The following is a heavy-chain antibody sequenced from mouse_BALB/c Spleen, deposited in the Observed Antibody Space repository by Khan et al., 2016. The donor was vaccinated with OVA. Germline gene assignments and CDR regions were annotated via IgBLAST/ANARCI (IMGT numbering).Heavy chain of an antibody. D-gene: IGHD2-1*01. CDR1: GYSITSDYA. CDR2: ISYSGST. V-gene: IGHV3-2*02. Sequence: VQLKESGPGLVKPSQSLSLTCTVTGYSITSDYAWNWIRQFPGNKLEWMGYISYSGSTRYNPSLKSRISITRDTSKNQFFLQLNSVTTEDTDTYYCARRAYYGNLYCDVWGAGTTVTVAS. CDR3: ARRAYYGNLYCDV. J-gene: IGHJ1*01.